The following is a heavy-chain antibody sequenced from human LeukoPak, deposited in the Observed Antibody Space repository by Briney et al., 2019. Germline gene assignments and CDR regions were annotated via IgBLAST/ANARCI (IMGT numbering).Heavy chain of an antibody. Sequence: GASVKVSCKASGYTFSGYYVHWVRQAPGQGLEWMGWISTYNGDTNYAQKIQGRVTMTTDTSTSTTYMDLRSLRPDDTVVYYCARDSGSSPGDYWGQGTLVTVSS. D-gene: IGHD1-26*01. J-gene: IGHJ4*02. CDR2: ISTYNGDT. CDR3: ARDSGSSPGDY. CDR1: GYTFSGYY. V-gene: IGHV1-18*04.